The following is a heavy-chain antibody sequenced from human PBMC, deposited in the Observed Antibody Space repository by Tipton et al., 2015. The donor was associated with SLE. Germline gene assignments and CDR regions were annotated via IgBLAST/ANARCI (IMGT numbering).Heavy chain of an antibody. CDR2: IYYSGST. D-gene: IGHD6-13*01. CDR3: ARTLAAAGTDYYYYMDV. Sequence: TLSLTCTVSGGSISSYYWSWIRQHPGKGLEWIGYIYYSGSTYYNPSLKSRVTISVDTSKNQFSLKLSSVTAADTAVYYCARTLAAAGTDYYYYMDVWGKGTTVTVSS. J-gene: IGHJ6*03. CDR1: GGSISSYY. V-gene: IGHV4-31*03.